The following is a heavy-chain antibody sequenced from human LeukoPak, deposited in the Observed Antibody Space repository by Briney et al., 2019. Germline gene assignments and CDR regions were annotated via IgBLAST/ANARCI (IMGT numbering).Heavy chain of an antibody. J-gene: IGHJ6*02. V-gene: IGHV3-7*01. D-gene: IGHD6-13*01. Sequence: GGSLRLSCAASGFTVSSYWTSWVRQAPGKGLEWVANIKQDGSEKYYVDSVKGRFTISRDNAKNSLYLQMNSLRAEDTAVYYCAREGSATSSSLYYYYYGMDVWGQGTTVTVSS. CDR3: AREGSATSSSLYYYYYGMDV. CDR1: GFTVSSYW. CDR2: IKQDGSEK.